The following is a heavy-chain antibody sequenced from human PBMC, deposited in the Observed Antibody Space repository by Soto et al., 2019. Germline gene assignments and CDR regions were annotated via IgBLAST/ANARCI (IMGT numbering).Heavy chain of an antibody. CDR3: ARTEAAGKNYYGTYV. J-gene: IGHJ6*02. CDR2: IYPGDSDT. CDR1: GYSFTSYW. V-gene: IGHV5-51*01. D-gene: IGHD6-13*01. Sequence: GESLKISCKGSGYSFTSYWIGWVRQMPGKGLEWMGIIYPGDSDTRYSPSFQGQVTISADKSISTAYLQWSSLKASDTAMYYCARTEAAGKNYYGTYVLGQGTAVTVS.